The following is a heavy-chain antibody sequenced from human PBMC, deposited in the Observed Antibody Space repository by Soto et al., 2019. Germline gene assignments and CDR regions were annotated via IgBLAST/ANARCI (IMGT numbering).Heavy chain of an antibody. CDR3: VREDDGGDRDYYGLDV. V-gene: IGHV4-30-4*01. J-gene: IGHJ6*02. D-gene: IGHD4-17*01. CDR2: IHYSGSV. CDR1: GGSISSDHYH. Sequence: QVQLQESGPGLVRPSQTLSLTCTVSGGSISSDHYHWTWIRQTPGKGLEWIGYIHYSGSVYYNPSLQRRVTISVDTSKNLFSLKLSSVTAADTAVYFCVREDDGGDRDYYGLDVWGQGTTVTVSS.